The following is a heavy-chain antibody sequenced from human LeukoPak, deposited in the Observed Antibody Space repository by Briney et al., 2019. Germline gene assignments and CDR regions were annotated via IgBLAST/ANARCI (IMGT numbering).Heavy chain of an antibody. CDR3: ARVAGVRFEGYFDY. V-gene: IGHV3-13*05. D-gene: IGHD1-26*01. J-gene: IGHJ4*02. CDR2: IGTAGDP. Sequence: GGSLRLSCAVSGFTFSSYDMHWVRQATGKGLEWVSAIGTAGDPYYPGSVKGRFTISRENAKNSLYLQMNSLRAGDTAVYYCARVAGVRFEGYFDYWGQGTLVTVSS. CDR1: GFTFSSYD.